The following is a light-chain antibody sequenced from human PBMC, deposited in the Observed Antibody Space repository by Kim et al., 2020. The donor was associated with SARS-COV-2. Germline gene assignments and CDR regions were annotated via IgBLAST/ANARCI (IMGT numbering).Light chain of an antibody. CDR1: SSNIGSNS. CDR3: AAWDDRLSSYI. Sequence: QSVLTQPPSASGTPGQRVTISCSGSSSNIGSNSVYWYQQLPGTAPKLLIHRNNQRPSGVPDRFSGSKSGTSASLAISGLRSEDEADYYCAAWDDRLSSYIFGTGTKVTVL. J-gene: IGLJ1*01. V-gene: IGLV1-47*01. CDR2: RNN.